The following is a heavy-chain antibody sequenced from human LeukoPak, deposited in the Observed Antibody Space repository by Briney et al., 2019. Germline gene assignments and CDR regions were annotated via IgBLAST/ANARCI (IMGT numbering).Heavy chain of an antibody. V-gene: IGHV4-4*07. CDR2: IHTSGST. CDR3: ARDRYCYDSSGYSLFEY. Sequence: SETLSLTCTVSGVSISSYYWSWIRQPAGKGLEWIGHIHTSGSTSYNPSLKSRVTMSVDTSENQFSLKLSSVTAADTAVYYCARDRYCYDSSGYSLFEYWGQGTLVTVSS. D-gene: IGHD3-22*01. CDR1: GVSISSYY. J-gene: IGHJ4*02.